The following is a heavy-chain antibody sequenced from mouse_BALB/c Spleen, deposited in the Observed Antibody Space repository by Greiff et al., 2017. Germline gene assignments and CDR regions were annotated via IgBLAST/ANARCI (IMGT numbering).Heavy chain of an antibody. D-gene: IGHD4-1*01. CDR1: GYTFTSYW. Sequence: DLVKPGASVKLSCKASGYTFTSYWINWIKQRPGQGLEWIGRIAPGSGSTYYNAMFKGKATLTVDTSSSTAYIQLSSLSSEDSAVYFCARELDFDYWGQGTTLTVSS. CDR2: IAPGSGST. J-gene: IGHJ2*01. CDR3: ARELDFDY. V-gene: IGHV1S41*01.